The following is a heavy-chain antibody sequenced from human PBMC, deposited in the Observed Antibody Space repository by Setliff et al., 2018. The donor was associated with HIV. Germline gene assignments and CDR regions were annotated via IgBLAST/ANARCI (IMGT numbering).Heavy chain of an antibody. V-gene: IGHV5-51*01. CDR1: GYSFTNYW. J-gene: IGHJ4*02. CDR3: ARLSVATATRIYYFDY. Sequence: PGESLKISCKGSGYSFTNYWIGWVRQMPGKGLEWMGIIYPGDSDTRYSPSFQGQVTISADKSISTAYLQWSSLKASDTAMYYCARLSVATATRIYYFDYWGQGTLVTVSS. CDR2: IYPGDSDT. D-gene: IGHD2-21*02.